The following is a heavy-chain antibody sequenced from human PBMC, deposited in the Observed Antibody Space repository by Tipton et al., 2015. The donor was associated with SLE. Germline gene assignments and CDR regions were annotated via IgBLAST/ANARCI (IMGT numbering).Heavy chain of an antibody. V-gene: IGHV4-4*09. CDR3: ARGSSDAFDI. CDR1: GGSISTYY. Sequence: TLSLTCTVSGGSISTYYWTWIRQPPGKGLEWIGYVYSSGITSYNPSLKSRVTISLDTSTSQFSLHLNSVTAADTAVYFCARGSSDAFDIWGQGTMVTVSS. J-gene: IGHJ3*02. CDR2: VYSSGIT.